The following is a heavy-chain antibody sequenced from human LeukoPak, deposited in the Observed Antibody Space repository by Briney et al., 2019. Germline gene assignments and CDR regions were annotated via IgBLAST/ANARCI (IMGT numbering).Heavy chain of an antibody. CDR3: AREGAVVVVAAVLDY. J-gene: IGHJ4*02. CDR1: GYIFTTYY. V-gene: IGHV1-46*01. Sequence: ASVKVSRMASGYIFTTYYMYWVRQAPGQGLEWMRIINPSGGSKSYAQKFQGRVTMTRDTSTSTVYMELSSLRSEDTAVYYCAREGAVVVVAAVLDYWGQGTLVTVSS. CDR2: INPSGGSK. D-gene: IGHD2-15*01.